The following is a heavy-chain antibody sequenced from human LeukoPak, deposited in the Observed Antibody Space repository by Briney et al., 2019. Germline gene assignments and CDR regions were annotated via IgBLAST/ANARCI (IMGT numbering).Heavy chain of an antibody. J-gene: IGHJ4*02. CDR3: ARDLQGCSSTSCYTTQPFDY. CDR1: GYTFTSYG. Sequence: GASVKVSCKASGYTFTSYGISWVRQAPGQGLEWMGWISAYNGNTNYAQKLQGRVTMTTDTSTSTAYMELRSLRSDDTAVYYCARDLQGCSSTSCYTTQPFDYWGQGTLVTVSS. CDR2: ISAYNGNT. V-gene: IGHV1-18*01. D-gene: IGHD2-2*02.